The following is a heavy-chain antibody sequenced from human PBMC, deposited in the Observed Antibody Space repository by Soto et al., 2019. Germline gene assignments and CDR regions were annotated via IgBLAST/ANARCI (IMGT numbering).Heavy chain of an antibody. CDR2: ITSSGGTT. Sequence: GVLRLSCAASVFTFSTYGMTWVRQAPGKGLEWVSSITSSGGTTYYRDSVKGRFTISRDNPKNMLNLEMSSLRVEDTAVYYCARGAGYSYGLDYYYGMDVWGQGTTVTVSS. CDR3: ARGAGYSYGLDYYYGMDV. J-gene: IGHJ6*02. CDR1: VFTFSTYG. D-gene: IGHD5-18*01. V-gene: IGHV3-23*01.